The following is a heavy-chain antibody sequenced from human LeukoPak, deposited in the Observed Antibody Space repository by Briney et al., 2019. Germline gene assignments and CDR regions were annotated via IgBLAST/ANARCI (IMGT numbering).Heavy chain of an antibody. V-gene: IGHV4-30-4*01. CDR1: GGPISTDDYY. CDR2: IYYRGNT. Sequence: SETLSLTCTVSGGPISTDDYYWSWIRQPPGKGLEWIGYIYYRGNTYYNPSLKSRVSISVDTSKNQFSLKLNSVTAADTAVYYCAKSMIRGVLSWGQGTLVIVSP. J-gene: IGHJ4*02. CDR3: AKSMIRGVLS. D-gene: IGHD3-10*01.